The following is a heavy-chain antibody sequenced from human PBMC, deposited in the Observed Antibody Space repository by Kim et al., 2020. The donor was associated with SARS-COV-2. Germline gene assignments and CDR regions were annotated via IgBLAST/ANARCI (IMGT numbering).Heavy chain of an antibody. Sequence: SETLSLTCTVSGGSISSSSYYWGWIRQPPGKGLEWIGSIYYSGSTYYNPSLKSRVTISVDTSKNQFSLKLSSVTAADTAVYYCASLGQQITMVRGVIINWFDPWGQGTLVTVSS. CDR3: ASLGQQITMVRGVIINWFDP. V-gene: IGHV4-39*01. D-gene: IGHD3-10*01. CDR1: GGSISSSSYY. CDR2: IYYSGST. J-gene: IGHJ5*02.